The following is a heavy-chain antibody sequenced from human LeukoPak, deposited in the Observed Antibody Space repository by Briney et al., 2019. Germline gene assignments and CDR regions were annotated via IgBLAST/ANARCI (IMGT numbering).Heavy chain of an antibody. D-gene: IGHD2-21*02. CDR2: INPNSGGT. V-gene: IGHV1-2*02. J-gene: IGHJ4*02. CDR1: GYTFTGLY. Sequence: ASVKVSCKASGYTFTGLYVHWVRQAPGQGLEWMGWINPNSGGTRLAQKFQGRVTMTRDTSITTAYMELIWLKSDDTAVYYCAREPPAYCGTDCYALGYWGQGTLVTVSS. CDR3: AREPPAYCGTDCYALGY.